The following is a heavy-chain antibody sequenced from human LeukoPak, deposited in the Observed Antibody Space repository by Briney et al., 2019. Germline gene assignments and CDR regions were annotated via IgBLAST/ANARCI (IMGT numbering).Heavy chain of an antibody. V-gene: IGHV4-30-2*01. CDR1: GGSISSGGYS. CDR2: IYHSGST. J-gene: IGHJ4*02. CDR3: TRDGYSSTWYVFDF. D-gene: IGHD6-13*01. Sequence: PSQTLSLTCAVSGGSISSGGYSWSWIRQPPGKGLEWIGYIYHSGSTYYNPSLKSRVTISVDRSKNQFSLQLNSVTPEDTAVYYCTRDGYSSTWYVFDFWGQGTLVTVSS.